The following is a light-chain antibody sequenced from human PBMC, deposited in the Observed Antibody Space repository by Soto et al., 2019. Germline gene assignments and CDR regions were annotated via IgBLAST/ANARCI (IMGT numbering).Light chain of an antibody. CDR2: DAS. V-gene: IGKV3-11*01. Sequence: EIVLTQSPATLSLSPGERATLSCRASQSVSSYLAWYQQKPGQAPRLLIYDASNRATVIPARFSGSGSGTDFTLTISSLEHEDFAFYYCQHRSIWPPIFGGGTKVEIK. CDR1: QSVSSY. CDR3: QHRSIWPPI. J-gene: IGKJ4*01.